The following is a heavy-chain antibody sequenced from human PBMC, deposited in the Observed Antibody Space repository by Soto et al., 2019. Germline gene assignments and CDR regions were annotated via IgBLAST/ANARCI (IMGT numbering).Heavy chain of an antibody. Sequence: QVQLVQSGAEVKKPGSSVKVSCKASGGTFSSYAISWVRQAPGQGLEWMGGIIPIFGTANYAQKFQGRVTITAAECTSTDYRELSSLRSENTAVYYCARGEGFGYYGSGQDAFDIWGQGTIVTVSS. V-gene: IGHV1-69*01. CDR2: IIPIFGTA. J-gene: IGHJ3*02. CDR3: ARGEGFGYYGSGQDAFDI. D-gene: IGHD3-10*01. CDR1: GGTFSSYA.